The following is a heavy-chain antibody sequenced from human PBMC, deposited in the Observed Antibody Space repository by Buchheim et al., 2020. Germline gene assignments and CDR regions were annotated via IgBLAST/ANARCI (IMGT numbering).Heavy chain of an antibody. CDR3: ARDSIAVADLYYYYGMDV. CDR2: IYSGGST. D-gene: IGHD6-19*01. J-gene: IGHJ6*02. CDR1: GFTVSSNY. Sequence: EVQLVESGGGLVQPGGSLRLSCAASGFTVSSNYMSWVRQAPGKGLEWVSVIYSGGSTYYADSVKGRFTISRDNSKNTLYLQMNSLRAEDTAVYYCARDSIAVADLYYYYGMDVWGQGTT. V-gene: IGHV3-66*01.